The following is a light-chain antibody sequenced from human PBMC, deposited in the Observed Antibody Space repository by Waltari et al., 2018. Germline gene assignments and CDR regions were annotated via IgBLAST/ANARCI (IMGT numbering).Light chain of an antibody. J-gene: IGLJ3*02. CDR1: TSDVGGYNY. V-gene: IGLV2-11*01. CDR2: DVT. CDR3: CSFAGTYTWV. Sequence: SALTQPRSVSGSPGQSVTIPCPGTTSDVGGYNYVSWYQHHPGKAPKLMIFDVTQRPSGVPDRFSGSKSANTASLTISGLQAEDEADYYCCSFAGTYTWVFGGGTKVTVL.